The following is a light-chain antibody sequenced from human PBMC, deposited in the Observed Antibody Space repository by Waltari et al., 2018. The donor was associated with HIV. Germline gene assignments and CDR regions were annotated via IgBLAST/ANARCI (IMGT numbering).Light chain of an antibody. CDR2: DVT. CDR3: CSFVGSYSYV. V-gene: IGLV2-11*01. CDR1: SGALDGSSF. J-gene: IGLJ1*01. Sequence: QSALTQPRSVSGSPGPSVTLSCTGSSGALDGSSFFSWYQQHPGEAPKVVIYDVTKRPSGVPDRFSGSRSGNTASLTISGLQAEDEADYFCCSFVGSYSYVFGTGTKVTVL.